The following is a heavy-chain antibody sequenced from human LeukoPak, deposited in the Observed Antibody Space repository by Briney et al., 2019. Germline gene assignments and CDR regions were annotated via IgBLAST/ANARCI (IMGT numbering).Heavy chain of an antibody. CDR2: IYHSGST. CDR1: RYSISSGYY. V-gene: IGHV4-38-2*02. CDR3: ARSGYYYGSGSYWFDP. Sequence: PSETLSLTCTVSRYSISSGYYWGWIRPPPGKGLEWIGSIYHSGSTYYNPSLKSRVTISVDTSKNQFSLKLSSVTAADTAVYYCARSGYYYGSGSYWFDPWGQGTLVTVSS. J-gene: IGHJ5*02. D-gene: IGHD3-10*01.